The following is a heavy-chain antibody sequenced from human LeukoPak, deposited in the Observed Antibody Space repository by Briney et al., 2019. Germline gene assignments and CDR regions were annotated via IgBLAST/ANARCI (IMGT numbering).Heavy chain of an antibody. D-gene: IGHD3-16*01. CDR3: THSSPGAFGEVMGYDY. J-gene: IGHJ4*02. Sequence: GGSLRLSCAASGFTFSNAWMSWVRQAPGKGLEWVGRIKSKTDGGTTDYAAPVKGRFTISRDDSKNTLYLQMNSLKTEDTAVYYCTHSSPGAFGEVMGYDYWGQGTLVTVSS. CDR2: IKSKTDGGTT. CDR1: GFTFSNAW. V-gene: IGHV3-15*01.